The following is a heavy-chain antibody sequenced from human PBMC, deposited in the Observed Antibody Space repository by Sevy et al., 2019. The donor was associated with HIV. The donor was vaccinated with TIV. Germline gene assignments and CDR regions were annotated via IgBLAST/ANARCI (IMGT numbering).Heavy chain of an antibody. V-gene: IGHV3-15*01. Sequence: GGSLRLSCAASGFTFSNASMSWVRQAPGKGLEWVGRIKGKIYDGTIDYAAPVKGGFTISRDDSKNTLYLQMNSLKTEDTAVYYCTTDSWSQEDYYDYWGQGTLVTVSS. CDR2: IKGKIYDGTI. CDR1: GFTFSNAS. J-gene: IGHJ4*02. D-gene: IGHD6-13*01. CDR3: TTDSWSQEDYYDY.